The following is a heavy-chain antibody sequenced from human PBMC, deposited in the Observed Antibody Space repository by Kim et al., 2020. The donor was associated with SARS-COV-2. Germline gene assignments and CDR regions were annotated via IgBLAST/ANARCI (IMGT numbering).Heavy chain of an antibody. CDR1: GFTFSSYA. J-gene: IGHJ3*02. CDR2: ISYDGSNK. Sequence: GGSLRLSCAASGFTFSSYAMHWVRQAPGKGLEWVAVISYDGSNKYYADSVKGRFTISRDNSKNTLYLQMNSLRAEDTAVYYCARNYYDNDAFDIWGQGTMVTVSS. V-gene: IGHV3-30-3*01. CDR3: ARNYYDNDAFDI. D-gene: IGHD3-22*01.